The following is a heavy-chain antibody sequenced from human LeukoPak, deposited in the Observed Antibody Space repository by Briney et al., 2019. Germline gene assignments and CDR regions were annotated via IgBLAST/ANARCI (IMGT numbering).Heavy chain of an antibody. CDR2: IWYDGSNK. Sequence: PGRSLRLSCAASGFTFSIYGMHWVRQAPGKGLEWVAVIWYDGSNKYYADSVKGRFTISRDNSKNTLYLQMNSLRAEDTAVYYCARDSGSSGWSAHYYFDYWGQGTLVTVSS. CDR3: ARDSGSSGWSAHYYFDY. D-gene: IGHD6-19*01. V-gene: IGHV3-33*01. J-gene: IGHJ4*02. CDR1: GFTFSIYG.